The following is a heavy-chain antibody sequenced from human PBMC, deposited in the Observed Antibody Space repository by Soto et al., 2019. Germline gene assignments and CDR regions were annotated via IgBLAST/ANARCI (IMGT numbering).Heavy chain of an antibody. J-gene: IGHJ4*02. V-gene: IGHV1-3*01. D-gene: IGHD2-21*01. Sequence: GASVKVSCKASGYTFTSYAMHWVRQAPGQRLEWMGWINAGNGNTKYSQKFQGRVTITRDASASTAYMELSSLRSEDTAVYYCARSIVVLSAAHYWGQATLVTVSS. CDR1: GYTFTSYA. CDR3: ARSIVVLSAAHY. CDR2: INAGNGNT.